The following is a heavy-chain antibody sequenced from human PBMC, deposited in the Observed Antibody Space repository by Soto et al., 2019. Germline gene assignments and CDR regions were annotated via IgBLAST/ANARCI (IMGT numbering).Heavy chain of an antibody. Sequence: EVQLVESGGALVKPGGSLKLSCETSGFPFGIYTMNWVRQAPGKGLEWVSSISSSGTYIDYADSVEGRFAISRDDAKNAVFLEMTSLRVDDTAVDYCAREGNYQEFWGQGTLVTVSS. D-gene: IGHD1-7*01. CDR3: AREGNYQEF. CDR1: GFPFGIYT. CDR2: ISSSGTYI. J-gene: IGHJ4*02. V-gene: IGHV3-21*01.